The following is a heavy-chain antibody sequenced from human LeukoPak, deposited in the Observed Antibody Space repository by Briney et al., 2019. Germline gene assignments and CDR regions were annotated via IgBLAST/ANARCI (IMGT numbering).Heavy chain of an antibody. CDR3: ASGGYKLNY. D-gene: IGHD5-18*01. V-gene: IGHV1-2*02. CDR1: GYTFTDHY. CDR2: ITPNPGGT. Sequence: ASVKVSCKASGYTFTDHYIHWVRQAPGQGLEWMGWITPNPGGTNYAQKFQGRVNMTTDTSSSTAYMDLTRLTSDDTAMFYCASGGYKLNYWGQGTLVTVSS. J-gene: IGHJ4*02.